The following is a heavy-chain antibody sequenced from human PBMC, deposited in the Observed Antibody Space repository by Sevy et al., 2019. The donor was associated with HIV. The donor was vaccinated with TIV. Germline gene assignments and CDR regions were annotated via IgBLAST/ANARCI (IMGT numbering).Heavy chain of an antibody. V-gene: IGHV3-33*01. Sequence: GGSLRLSCAASGFTFSSYGMHWVRQAPGKGLEWVAVIWYDGSNKYYADSVKGRFTISRDNSKNTVYLQMNRLRAEDTAVYYCAREGAAAGIGYWGQGTLVTVSS. J-gene: IGHJ4*02. CDR3: AREGAAAGIGY. D-gene: IGHD6-13*01. CDR2: IWYDGSNK. CDR1: GFTFSSYG.